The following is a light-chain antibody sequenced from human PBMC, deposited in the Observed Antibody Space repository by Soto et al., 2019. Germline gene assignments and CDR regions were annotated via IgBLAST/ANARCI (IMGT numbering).Light chain of an antibody. CDR3: ISYTSRSIDYV. J-gene: IGLJ1*01. CDR2: EVS. CDR1: SSDVGGYNY. V-gene: IGLV2-14*01. Sequence: QSALTQPASVSGSPGQSITISCTGTSSDVGGYNYVSWYQQHPGKAPKLMIYEVSNRPSGVSNRFSGSKSCNTASLTISGLQAEDEADYYCISYTSRSIDYVFGTGTKVTVL.